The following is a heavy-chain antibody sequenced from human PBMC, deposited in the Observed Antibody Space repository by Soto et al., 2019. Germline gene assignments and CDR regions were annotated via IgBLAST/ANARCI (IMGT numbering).Heavy chain of an antibody. Sequence: PGGSLRLSCAASGFTFSSYGMHWVRQAPGKGLEWVAVISYDGSNKYYADSVKGRFTISRDNSKNTLYLQMNSLRAEDTAVYYCAKAHVDTAMVGYFDYWGQGTLVTVSS. V-gene: IGHV3-30*18. D-gene: IGHD5-18*01. CDR1: GFTFSSYG. J-gene: IGHJ4*02. CDR2: ISYDGSNK. CDR3: AKAHVDTAMVGYFDY.